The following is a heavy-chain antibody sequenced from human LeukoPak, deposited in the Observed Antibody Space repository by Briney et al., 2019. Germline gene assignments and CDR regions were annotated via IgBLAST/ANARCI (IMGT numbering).Heavy chain of an antibody. V-gene: IGHV1-2*02. D-gene: IGHD6-13*01. CDR1: GYTFTGYY. CDR2: INPNSGGT. CDR3: ARAHSSSWSPPGY. Sequence: ASVKVSCKASGYTFTGYYMHWVRQAPGQGLEWMGWINPNSGGTNYAQKFQGRVTMTRDTPISTAYMELSRLRSDDTAVYYCARAHSSSWSPPGYWGQGTLVTVSS. J-gene: IGHJ4*02.